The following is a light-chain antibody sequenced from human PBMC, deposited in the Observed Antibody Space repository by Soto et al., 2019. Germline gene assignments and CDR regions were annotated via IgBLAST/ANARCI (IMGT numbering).Light chain of an antibody. V-gene: IGKV3-15*01. CDR3: QQYKKWYT. Sequence: EIEMTQSPATLSVSPGERATLSCRASQSVMSDLAWDQQKPCHAPRLLIYGASTSATCIPARFSGSGSGTEFTLTMSSLQSDDFAVYYCQQYKKWYTFGQGTKVEIK. CDR2: GAS. CDR1: QSVMSD. J-gene: IGKJ2*01.